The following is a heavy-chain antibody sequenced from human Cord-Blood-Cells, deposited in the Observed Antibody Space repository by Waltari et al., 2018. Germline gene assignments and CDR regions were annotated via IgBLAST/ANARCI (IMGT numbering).Heavy chain of an antibody. Sequence: QVQLQESGPGLVKPSETLSLTCTVSGGSISSYSWSWIRQPPGKGLEWIGYIYYSGSTNYNPSLKSRVTISVDTSKNQFSLKLSSVTAADTAVYYCARGLGFIAARQNYMDVWGKGTTVTVSS. J-gene: IGHJ6*03. D-gene: IGHD6-6*01. CDR1: GGSISSYS. CDR2: IYYSGST. V-gene: IGHV4-59*01. CDR3: ARGLGFIAARQNYMDV.